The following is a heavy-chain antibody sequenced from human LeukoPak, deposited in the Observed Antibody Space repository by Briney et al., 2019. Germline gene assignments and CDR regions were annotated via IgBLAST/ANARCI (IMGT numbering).Heavy chain of an antibody. Sequence: SETLCLTCTASGGSLFNYYWNWIRQSPGKGLEWIAYVYVNGITNYSPSLRSRGTIFIATSKNQFSLRLTSVIVAETAVEYCARRAYFDSSGYHPTSGYFDLWGRGTLVSVSS. V-gene: IGHV4-4*08. J-gene: IGHJ2*01. CDR2: VYVNGIT. CDR3: ARRAYFDSSGYHPTSGYFDL. D-gene: IGHD3-22*01. CDR1: GGSLFNYY.